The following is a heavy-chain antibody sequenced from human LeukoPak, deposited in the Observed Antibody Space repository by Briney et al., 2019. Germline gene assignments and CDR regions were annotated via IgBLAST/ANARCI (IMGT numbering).Heavy chain of an antibody. CDR2: IRYDGSNK. J-gene: IGHJ4*02. D-gene: IGHD6-19*01. Sequence: GGSLRLSCAAPGFTFSSYGMHWVRQAPGKGLEWVAFIRYDGSNKYYADSVKGRFTISRDNSKNTLYLQMNSLRAEDTAVYYCAKFSPPIAVATDYWGQGTLVTVSS. CDR1: GFTFSSYG. V-gene: IGHV3-30*02. CDR3: AKFSPPIAVATDY.